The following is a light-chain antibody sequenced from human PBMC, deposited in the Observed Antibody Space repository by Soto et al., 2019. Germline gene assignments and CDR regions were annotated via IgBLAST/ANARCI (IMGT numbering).Light chain of an antibody. CDR2: DVS. Sequence: QSVLTQPASVSGSPGQSITITCTGTRSDIGAYNFVSWYQQHPGEVPKLMLYDVSIRPSGVSNRFSGSKSGNTASLTISGLQDEDEYDYYSTSCTNSPPMIFGGGTKLTVL. J-gene: IGLJ2*01. CDR1: RSDIGAYNF. V-gene: IGLV2-14*03. CDR3: TSCTNSPPMI.